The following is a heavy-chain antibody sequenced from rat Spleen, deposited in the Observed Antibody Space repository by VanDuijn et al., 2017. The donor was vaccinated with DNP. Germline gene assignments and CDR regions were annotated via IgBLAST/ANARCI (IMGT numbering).Heavy chain of an antibody. Sequence: LVESGGGLVQPGRSLKLSCAASGFTFSDYNMAWVRQAPKKGLEWVATINYDGSSTYYRDSVMGRFTISRDNAKSTLYLQMDSLRSEDTATYYCARHDYYSSPYYAMDAWGQGTSVTVSS. CDR2: INYDGSST. D-gene: IGHD1-2*01. J-gene: IGHJ4*01. CDR1: GFTFSDYN. CDR3: ARHDYYSSPYYAMDA. V-gene: IGHV5-7*01.